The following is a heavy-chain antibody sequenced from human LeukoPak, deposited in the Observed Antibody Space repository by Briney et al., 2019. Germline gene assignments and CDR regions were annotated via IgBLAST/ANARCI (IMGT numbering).Heavy chain of an antibody. V-gene: IGHV1-18*01. J-gene: IGHJ4*02. CDR3: ARVGYYYDSSGASFDY. CDR2: ISAYNGNT. CDR1: GYTFTSYG. Sequence: GASVKVSCKASGYTFTSYGIIWVRQAPGQGLEWMGWISAYNGNTNYAQKLQGRVTMTTDTSTSTAYMELRSLRSDDTAVYYCARVGYYYDSSGASFDYWGQGTLVTVSS. D-gene: IGHD3-22*01.